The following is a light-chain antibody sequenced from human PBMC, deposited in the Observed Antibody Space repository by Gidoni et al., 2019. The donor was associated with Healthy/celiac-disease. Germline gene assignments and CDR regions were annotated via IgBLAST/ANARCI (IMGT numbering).Light chain of an antibody. V-gene: IGKV1-39*01. CDR3: QQSYSTAWT. CDR2: AAS. J-gene: IGKJ1*01. CDR1: QSISSY. Sequence: DIQMTQSPSSLSASVGDRVTITCRASQSISSYLNWYQQKPGKAPKLLIYAASSLKSGVPSRLSGSGSGTDFTLTISSLQPEDSATYYCQQSYSTAWTVXXXTKVEIK.